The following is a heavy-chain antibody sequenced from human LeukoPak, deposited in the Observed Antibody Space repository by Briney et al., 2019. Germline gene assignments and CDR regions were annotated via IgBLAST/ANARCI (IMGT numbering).Heavy chain of an antibody. J-gene: IGHJ3*02. CDR2: ISSSSSYI. CDR1: GFXFSSYS. V-gene: IGHV3-21*01. D-gene: IGHD3-22*01. Sequence: PGGSLRLSCAASGFXFSSYSMNWVRQAPGKGLEWVSSISSSSSYIYYADSVKGRFTISRDNAKNSLYLQMNSLRAEDTAVYYCARVSNYYDSSGPHDAFDIWGQGTMVTVSS. CDR3: ARVSNYYDSSGPHDAFDI.